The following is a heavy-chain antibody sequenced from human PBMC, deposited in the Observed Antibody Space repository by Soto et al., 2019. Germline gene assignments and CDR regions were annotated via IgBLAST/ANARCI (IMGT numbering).Heavy chain of an antibody. CDR2: IIPISGTA. D-gene: IGHD2-2*01. CDR1: GVTFSSYA. CDR3: ARSQGSSTSLEIYYYYYYGMDV. Sequence: QVQLVQSGAEVKKPGSSVKVSCKASGVTFSSYAISWVRQAPGQGLEWMGGIIPISGTANYAQKFQGRVTITADESTSTVSMELSSLRSEDTAVYFCARSQGSSTSLEIYYYYYYGMDVWGQGTTVTVSS. V-gene: IGHV1-69*01. J-gene: IGHJ6*02.